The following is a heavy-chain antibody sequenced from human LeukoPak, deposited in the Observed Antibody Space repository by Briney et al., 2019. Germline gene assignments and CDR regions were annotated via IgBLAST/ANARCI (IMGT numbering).Heavy chain of an antibody. V-gene: IGHV5-51*01. CDR1: GYSFTSYW. Sequence: GKSLKISCKGSGYSFTSYWIGWVRQMPGKGLEWMGIIYPGDSDTRYSPSFQGQVTISADKSISTAYLQWSSLKASDTAMYYCARRIERYCYSTTCYGDFAYWGQGALVTVSS. D-gene: IGHD2-2*01. J-gene: IGHJ4*02. CDR2: IYPGDSDT. CDR3: ARRIERYCYSTTCYGDFAY.